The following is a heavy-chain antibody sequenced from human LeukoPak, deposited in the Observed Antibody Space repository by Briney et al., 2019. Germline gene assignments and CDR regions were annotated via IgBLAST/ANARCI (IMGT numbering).Heavy chain of an antibody. D-gene: IGHD3-9*01. J-gene: IGHJ6*03. Sequence: PSETLSLTCTVSGGSISSSSYYWGWIRQPPGKGLEWIGSIYYSGSTYYNPSLKSRVTISVDTSKNQFSLKLSSVTAADTAVYYCARTYYDILTGEFYMDVWGKGTAVTISS. V-gene: IGHV4-39*01. CDR3: ARTYYDILTGEFYMDV. CDR2: IYYSGST. CDR1: GGSISSSSYY.